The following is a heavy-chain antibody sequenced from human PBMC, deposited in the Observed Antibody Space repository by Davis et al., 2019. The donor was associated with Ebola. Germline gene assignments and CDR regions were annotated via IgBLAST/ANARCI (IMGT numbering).Heavy chain of an antibody. J-gene: IGHJ5*02. V-gene: IGHV4-59*08. Sequence: MPSETLSLTCTVSGGSISSYYWSCIRQPPGKGLERIGYIYYSGYTNYNPSLKSRVTISVDTTKNQFSLKLSSVTAADTAVYYCARLSYYYDSSGLGNWFDPWGQGTLVTVSS. CDR3: ARLSYYYDSSGLGNWFDP. CDR2: IYYSGYT. D-gene: IGHD3-22*01. CDR1: GGSISSYY.